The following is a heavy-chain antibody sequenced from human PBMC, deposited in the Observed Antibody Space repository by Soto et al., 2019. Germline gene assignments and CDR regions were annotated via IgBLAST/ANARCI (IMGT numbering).Heavy chain of an antibody. CDR2: IYYSGST. CDR3: AMWGAMVTYFDY. Sequence: QVQLQESGPGLVKPSQTLSLTCTVSGGSISSGDYYWSWIRQPPGKGLEWIGYIYYSGSTYYNPSLKGRVTRSVDTSKNQFTLQLRSVTAADTAVYYCAMWGAMVTYFDYWGQGTLVTVSS. CDR1: GGSISSGDYY. D-gene: IGHD5-18*01. J-gene: IGHJ4*02. V-gene: IGHV4-30-4*01.